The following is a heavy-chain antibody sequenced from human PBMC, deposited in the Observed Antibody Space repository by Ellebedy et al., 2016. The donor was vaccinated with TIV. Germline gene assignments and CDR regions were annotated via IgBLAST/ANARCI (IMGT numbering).Heavy chain of an antibody. CDR2: ISAYNGNT. J-gene: IGHJ4*02. CDR1: GYTFTSYG. V-gene: IGHV1-18*04. CDR3: ARDSSSWIQLWGIDY. Sequence: ASVKVSCKASGYTFTSYGISWVRQAPGQGLEWMGWISAYNGNTNYAQKLQGRVTMTTDTSTSTAYMELRSLRSDDTAVYYCARDSSSWIQLWGIDYWGQGTLVTVSS. D-gene: IGHD5-18*01.